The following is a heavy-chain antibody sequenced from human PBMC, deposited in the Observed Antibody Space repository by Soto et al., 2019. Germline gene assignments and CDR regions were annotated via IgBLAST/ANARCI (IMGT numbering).Heavy chain of an antibody. D-gene: IGHD6-6*01. CDR3: ARGRRYSSSSGYYYYGMDV. Sequence: SETLSLTCTVSGGSISSGGYYWSWIRQHPGKGLEWIGYIYYSGSTYYNPSLKSRVTISVDTSKNQFSLKLSSVTAADTAVYYCARGRRYSSSSGYYYYGMDVWGQGTTVTV. V-gene: IGHV4-31*03. J-gene: IGHJ6*02. CDR1: GGSISSGGYY. CDR2: IYYSGST.